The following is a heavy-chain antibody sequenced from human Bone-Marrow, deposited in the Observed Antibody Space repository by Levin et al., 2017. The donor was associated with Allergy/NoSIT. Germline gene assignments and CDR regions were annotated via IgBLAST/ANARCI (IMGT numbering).Heavy chain of an antibody. D-gene: IGHD5-12*01. J-gene: IGHJ4*02. CDR2: MYPNSDNA. V-gene: IGHV1-8*01. CDR3: ARGELGSGYLFDY. CDR1: GYTFTSFD. Sequence: ASVKVSCKTSGYTFTSFDINWVRQATGQGLEWMGWMYPNSDNAGYAQKFQGRVTMTRNTSISTAYTELSSLRSEDTAIYYCARGELGSGYLFDYWGQGTLVTVSS.